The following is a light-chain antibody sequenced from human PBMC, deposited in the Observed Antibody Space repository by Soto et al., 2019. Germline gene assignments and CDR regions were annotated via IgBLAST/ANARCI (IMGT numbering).Light chain of an antibody. Sequence: DIQMTQSPSSLSASVGDRVTITCRASQSISSYLNWYQQKPGKAPKLLIYSASNLQSGVPSRFSGSGSGTDFTLTISSLQPEDSGTYYCQQTYSTLVSFGGGTKVEIK. CDR2: SAS. V-gene: IGKV1-39*01. J-gene: IGKJ4*01. CDR3: QQTYSTLVS. CDR1: QSISSY.